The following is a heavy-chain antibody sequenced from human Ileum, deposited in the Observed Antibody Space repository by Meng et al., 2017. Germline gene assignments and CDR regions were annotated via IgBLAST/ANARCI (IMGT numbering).Heavy chain of an antibody. J-gene: IGHJ4*02. CDR2: IYPHNGAT. CDR1: GYTFTGNN. CDR3: ARGVAEN. V-gene: IGHV1-2*06. D-gene: IGHD6-19*01. Sequence: QVQLVQSGAEVKKPGASVKVSCKTSGYTFTGNNIHWVRQAPGQGLEWMGRIYPHNGATNCAQTFQGRVTMTGDTSIATAYMELNRLTSDDTAVYYCARGVAENWGQGTLVTVSS.